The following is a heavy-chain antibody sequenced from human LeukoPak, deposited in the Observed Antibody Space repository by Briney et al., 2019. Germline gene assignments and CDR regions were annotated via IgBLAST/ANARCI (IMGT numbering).Heavy chain of an antibody. J-gene: IGHJ4*02. V-gene: IGHV4-59*08. D-gene: IGHD5-18*01. CDR1: GGSISSYY. CDR2: IYYSGST. CDR3: ARGYSYDYYFDY. Sequence: SETLSLTCTVSGGSISSYYWSWIRQPPGKGLEWIGYIYYSGSTNYNPSLKSRVTISVDTSKNQFSLMLGSVTAADTAVYYCARGYSYDYYFDYWGQGALVTVSS.